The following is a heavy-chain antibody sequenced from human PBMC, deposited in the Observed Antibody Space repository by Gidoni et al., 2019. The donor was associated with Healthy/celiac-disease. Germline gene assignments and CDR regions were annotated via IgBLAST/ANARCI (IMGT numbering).Heavy chain of an antibody. J-gene: IGHJ6*02. CDR3: ATDSGRGYCSSTSCYGGMDV. CDR1: GYTLTDLS. V-gene: IGHV1-24*01. Sequence: QVQLVQSGAEVKKPGASVKVSCKVSGYTLTDLSMHWVRQAPGKGLEWMGGFDPEDGETIYAQKFQGRVTMTEDTSTDTAYMELSSLRSEDTAVYYCATDSGRGYCSSTSCYGGMDVWGQGTTVTVSS. CDR2: FDPEDGET. D-gene: IGHD2-2*01.